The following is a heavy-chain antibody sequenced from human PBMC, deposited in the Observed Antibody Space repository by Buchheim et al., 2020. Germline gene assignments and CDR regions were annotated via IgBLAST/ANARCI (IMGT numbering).Heavy chain of an antibody. J-gene: IGHJ4*02. CDR1: GFTFSSYG. V-gene: IGHV3-23*04. CDR3: AKDMDHLYGDLIY. Sequence: VQLVESGGGVVQPGRSLRLSCAASGFTFSSYGMHWVRQAPGKGLEWVSGISGSADSTYYADSVKGRFTISRDNSKNTLYLQMNRLRAEDTAVYYCAKDMDHLYGDLIYWGQGTL. D-gene: IGHD4-17*01. CDR2: ISGSADST.